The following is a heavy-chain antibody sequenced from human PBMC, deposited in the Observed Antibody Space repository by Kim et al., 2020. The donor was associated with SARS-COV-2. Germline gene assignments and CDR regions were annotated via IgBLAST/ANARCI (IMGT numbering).Heavy chain of an antibody. D-gene: IGHD1-1*01. Sequence: YAQKFQGRGTMTRDPSTSTVYMGLSSLRSDDTAVYYCARAYNWNDAGDCWGQGTLVTVSS. V-gene: IGHV1-46*01. J-gene: IGHJ4*02. CDR3: ARAYNWNDAGDC.